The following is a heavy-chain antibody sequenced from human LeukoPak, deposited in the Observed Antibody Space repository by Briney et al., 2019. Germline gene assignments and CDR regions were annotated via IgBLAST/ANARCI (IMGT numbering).Heavy chain of an antibody. V-gene: IGHV3-7*01. D-gene: IGHD2-2*01. J-gene: IGHJ5*02. CDR3: ARDKYCSTT. CDR1: GFTFSSYW. CDR2: IKQVGSEK. Sequence: PGGSLRLSCVAPGFTFSSYWMTWVRQAPGKGLEWVANIKQVGSEKHYVDSVEGRFSISRDNAKYSLYLQLNSLRAEDTAVYYCARDKYCSTTWGQGTLVIVSS.